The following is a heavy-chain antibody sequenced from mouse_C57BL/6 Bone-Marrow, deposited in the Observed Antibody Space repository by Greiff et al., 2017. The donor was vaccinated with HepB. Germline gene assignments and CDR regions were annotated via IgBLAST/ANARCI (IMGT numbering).Heavy chain of an antibody. V-gene: IGHV1-69*01. CDR1: GYTFTSYW. Sequence: QVQLQQPGAELVMPGASVKLSCKASGYTFTSYWMHWVKQRPGQGLEWIGEIDPSDSYTNYNQKFKGKSTLTVDKSSSTAYMQLSSLTSEDSAVYYWARLATAVATDYAMDYWGQGTSVTVSS. D-gene: IGHD1-1*01. CDR3: ARLATAVATDYAMDY. J-gene: IGHJ4*01. CDR2: IDPSDSYT.